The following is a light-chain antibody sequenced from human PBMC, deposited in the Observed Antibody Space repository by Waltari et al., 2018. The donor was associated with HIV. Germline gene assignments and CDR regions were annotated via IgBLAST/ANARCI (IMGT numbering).Light chain of an antibody. CDR1: SSDVGGYNY. CDR3: SSYTSSSSVV. J-gene: IGLJ2*01. CDR2: EVS. V-gene: IGLV2-14*01. Sequence: QSALTQPASVSGSPGQSITISCTGTSSDVGGYNYVSCYQQHPGKAPKLMIYEVSKRPSGVSNRFSGSKSGNTASLTISGLQAEDEADYYCSSYTSSSSVVFGGGTKLTVL.